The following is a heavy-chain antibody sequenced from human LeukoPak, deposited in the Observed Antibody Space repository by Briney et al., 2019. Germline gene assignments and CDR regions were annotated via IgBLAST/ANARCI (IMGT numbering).Heavy chain of an antibody. D-gene: IGHD3-10*01. CDR1: GDSISSGDYY. Sequence: SETLSLTCTVSGDSISSGDYYWSWIRQPAGKGLEWIGRISSSGSTNYNPSLKSRVTISVDTSKNQFSLKLSSVTAADTAVYYCARDLLWFGELYAFDIWGQGTMVTVSS. CDR2: ISSSGST. V-gene: IGHV4-61*02. CDR3: ARDLLWFGELYAFDI. J-gene: IGHJ3*02.